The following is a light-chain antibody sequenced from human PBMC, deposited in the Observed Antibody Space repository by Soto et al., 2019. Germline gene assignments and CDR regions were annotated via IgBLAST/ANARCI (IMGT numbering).Light chain of an antibody. V-gene: IGLV2-23*01. Sequence: QSVLTQPASVSGSPGQSITISCTGTSSTVGGFNVVSWYQQHPGKAPKVIIYEGIKRPSGVSNRFSGSNSGSTASLTISGLQAEDEADYYCCSYGGATTYVFGTGTKVTVL. CDR3: CSYGGATTYV. J-gene: IGLJ1*01. CDR1: SSTVGGFNV. CDR2: EGI.